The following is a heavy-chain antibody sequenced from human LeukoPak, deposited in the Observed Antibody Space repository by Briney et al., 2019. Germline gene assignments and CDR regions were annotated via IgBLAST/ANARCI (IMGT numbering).Heavy chain of an antibody. CDR3: ARPKDTAMVTPFHH. D-gene: IGHD5-18*01. CDR1: GGSFSGYY. J-gene: IGHJ1*01. V-gene: IGHV4-34*01. CDR2: INHSEST. Sequence: SETLSLTCAVYGGSFSGYYWSWIRQPPGKGLEWIGEINHSESTNYNPSLKSRVTISVDTSKNQFSLKLRSVTAADTAVYYCARPKDTAMVTPFHHWGQGTLVTVSS.